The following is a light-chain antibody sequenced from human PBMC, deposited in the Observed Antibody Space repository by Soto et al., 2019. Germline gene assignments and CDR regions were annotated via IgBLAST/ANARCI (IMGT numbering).Light chain of an antibody. V-gene: IGLV2-14*01. J-gene: IGLJ1*01. Sequence: QSALTQPASVSGSPGQSITISCTGTSSDVGGYNYVSWYQQHPGKAPKLMTYDVSNRPSGVSNRFSGSKSGNTASLTISGLQAEDEADYYCSSYTSSSTGYVFGTGTKVTVL. CDR1: SSDVGGYNY. CDR2: DVS. CDR3: SSYTSSSTGYV.